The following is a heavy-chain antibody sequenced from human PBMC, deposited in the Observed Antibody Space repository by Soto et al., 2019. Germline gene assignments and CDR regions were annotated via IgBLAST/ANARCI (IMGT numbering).Heavy chain of an antibody. V-gene: IGHV3-48*01. CDR3: ARDSRQLVRRGNYYMDV. Sequence: GGSLRLSCAASGFTFSSYSMNWVRQAPGKGLEWVSYISSSSSTIYYADSVKGRFTISRDNAKNSLYLQMNSLRAEDTAVYYCARDSRQLVRRGNYYMDVWGKGTTVTVSS. CDR1: GFTFSSYS. D-gene: IGHD6-6*01. J-gene: IGHJ6*03. CDR2: ISSSSSTI.